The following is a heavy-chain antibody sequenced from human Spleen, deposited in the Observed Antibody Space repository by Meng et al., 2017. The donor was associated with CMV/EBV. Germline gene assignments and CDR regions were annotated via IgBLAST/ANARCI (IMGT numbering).Heavy chain of an antibody. CDR1: GFTFSSYS. CDR3: ARDYGSGSYQTGY. Sequence: GESLKISCAASGFTFSSYSMNWVRQAPGKGLEWVSSISSSSSYIYYADSVKGRFTISRDNAKNSLYLQMNSLRAEDTAVYYCARDYGSGSYQTGYWGQGTLVTVSS. CDR2: ISSSSSYI. J-gene: IGHJ4*02. V-gene: IGHV3-21*01. D-gene: IGHD3-10*01.